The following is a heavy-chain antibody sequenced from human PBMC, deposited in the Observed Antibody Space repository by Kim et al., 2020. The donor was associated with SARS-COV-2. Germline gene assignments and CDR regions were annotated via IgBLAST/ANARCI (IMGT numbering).Heavy chain of an antibody. CDR2: INSDGSST. Sequence: GGSLRLSCAVSGFTFSSYWMHWVRQAPGKGLVWVSRINSDGSSTGYADSVEGRFTISRDNAKNTMSLQMNSLRADDTAVYYCTREGGGDRYYYGMDVWG. J-gene: IGHJ6*02. V-gene: IGHV3-74*01. CDR3: TREGGGDRYYYGMDV. CDR1: GFTFSSYW. D-gene: IGHD2-21*01.